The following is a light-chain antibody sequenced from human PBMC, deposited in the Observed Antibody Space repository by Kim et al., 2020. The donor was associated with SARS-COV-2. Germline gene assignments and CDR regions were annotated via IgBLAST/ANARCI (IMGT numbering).Light chain of an antibody. Sequence: VSPGQTASITCSGNKLGDKYASWYQQKPGQSPVLVIYQDHKRPSGIPERFSGSNSGNTATLTISGTQAMDEADYYCQAWDSSTVVFGGGTQLTVL. CDR3: QAWDSSTVV. V-gene: IGLV3-1*01. J-gene: IGLJ2*01. CDR2: QDH. CDR1: KLGDKY.